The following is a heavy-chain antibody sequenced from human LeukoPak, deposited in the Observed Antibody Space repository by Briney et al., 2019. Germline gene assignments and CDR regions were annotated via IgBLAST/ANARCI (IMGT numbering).Heavy chain of an antibody. D-gene: IGHD3-3*01. V-gene: IGHV1-8*03. CDR2: MNFNNGNT. CDR3: ARRRAYYDSSFDP. J-gene: IGHJ5*02. CDR1: GYTLTTYD. Sequence: ASVKVSCKASGYTLTTYDINWVRQASGQGLEWMGWMNFNNGNTGYAQKFQGRVTITRNTSISTAYMELSSLRSEDTAVYYCARRRAYYDSSFDPWGQGTLVTVSS.